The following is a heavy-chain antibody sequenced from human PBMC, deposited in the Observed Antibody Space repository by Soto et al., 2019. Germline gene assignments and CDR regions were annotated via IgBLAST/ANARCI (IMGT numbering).Heavy chain of an antibody. Sequence: PGGSLRLSCAASGFTFSSYAMHWVRQAPGKGLEWVAVISYDGSNKYYADSVKGRFTISRDNSKNTLYLQMNSLRAEDTAVYYCARDSVGYCSGGSCLLLNDAFDIWGQGTMVTVSS. CDR2: ISYDGSNK. D-gene: IGHD2-15*01. V-gene: IGHV3-30-3*01. CDR3: ARDSVGYCSGGSCLLLNDAFDI. CDR1: GFTFSSYA. J-gene: IGHJ3*02.